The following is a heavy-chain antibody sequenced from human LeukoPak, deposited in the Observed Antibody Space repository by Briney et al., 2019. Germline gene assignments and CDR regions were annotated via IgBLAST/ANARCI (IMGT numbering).Heavy chain of an antibody. Sequence: SETLSLTCTVSGGSISSDYWSWIRQPPGKGLEWIGCIYYSGTTNYNPSLQSRVSISIDTSKKQFSLKLTSVTAADTAVYYCARHQLRGFLDDNWGQGTLVTVPS. D-gene: IGHD3-10*01. CDR1: GGSISSDY. CDR3: ARHQLRGFLDDN. CDR2: IYYSGTT. J-gene: IGHJ4*02. V-gene: IGHV4-59*08.